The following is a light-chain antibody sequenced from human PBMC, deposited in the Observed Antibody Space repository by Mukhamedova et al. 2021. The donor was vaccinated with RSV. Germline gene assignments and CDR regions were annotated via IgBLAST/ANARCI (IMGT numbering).Light chain of an antibody. J-gene: IGKJ1*01. CDR3: QQYHNWWT. CDR1: QGVSSH. Sequence: GQRATLSCRASQGVSSHLAWYQQKPGQAPRLLIYHASTRATGTPARFSGSGSGTEFTLTISSLQSEDFAVYYCQQYHNWWTLGQG. V-gene: IGKV3-15*01. CDR2: HAS.